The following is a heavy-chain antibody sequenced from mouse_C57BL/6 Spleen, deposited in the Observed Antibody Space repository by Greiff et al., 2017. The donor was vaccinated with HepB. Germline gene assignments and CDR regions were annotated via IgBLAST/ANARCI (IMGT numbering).Heavy chain of an antibody. CDR1: GYTFTNYW. V-gene: IGHV1-63*01. Sequence: QVQLKESGAELVRPGTSVKMSCKASGYTFTNYWIGWAKQRPGHGLEWIGDIYPGGGYTNYNEKFKGKATLTADKSSSTAYMQFSSLTSEDSAIYYCARRTGTRYWYFDVWGTGTTVTVSS. J-gene: IGHJ1*03. D-gene: IGHD4-1*01. CDR2: IYPGGGYT. CDR3: ARRTGTRYWYFDV.